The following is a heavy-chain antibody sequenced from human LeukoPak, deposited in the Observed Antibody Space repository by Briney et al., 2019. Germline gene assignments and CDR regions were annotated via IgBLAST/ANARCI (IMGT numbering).Heavy chain of an antibody. V-gene: IGHV1-2*02. CDR1: GYTFTGYY. D-gene: IGHD6-19*01. CDR2: INPNSGGT. J-gene: IGHJ5*02. Sequence: ASAKVSCKASGYTFTGYYMHWVRQAPGQGLEWMGWINPNSGGTNYAQKFQGRVTMTRDTSISTAYMELSRLRSDDTAVYYCARAVAAPGYNWFDPWGQGTLVTVSS. CDR3: ARAVAAPGYNWFDP.